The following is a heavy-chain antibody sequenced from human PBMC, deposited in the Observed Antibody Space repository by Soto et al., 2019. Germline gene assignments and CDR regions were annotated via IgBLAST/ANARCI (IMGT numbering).Heavy chain of an antibody. D-gene: IGHD2-15*01. V-gene: IGHV3-53*01. CDR2: IYSGGTI. CDR1: GFTVSSNY. Sequence: GGSLRLSCAASGFTVSSNYMSWVRQAPGKGLEWVSVIYSGGTIYYADSVKGRFTISRDNAKNSLYLQMNSLRAEDTAVYYCASFGYCSGGSCRSDAFDIWGQGTMVTVSS. CDR3: ASFGYCSGGSCRSDAFDI. J-gene: IGHJ3*02.